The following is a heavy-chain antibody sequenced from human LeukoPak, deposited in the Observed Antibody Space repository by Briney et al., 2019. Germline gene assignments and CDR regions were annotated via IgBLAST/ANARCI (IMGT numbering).Heavy chain of an antibody. J-gene: IGHJ4*02. CDR2: IGGRGGST. CDR1: GFTFSSFT. V-gene: IGHV3-23*01. Sequence: GGSLRLSCAASGFTFSSFTMTWVRQAPGKGLEWVSAIGGRGGSTYYADSVKGRFTISRDNSKNTLYLQMNSLRAEDTAVYYCAKVGPEGYPNDYWGQGTLVTVSS. D-gene: IGHD2-2*01. CDR3: AKVGPEGYPNDY.